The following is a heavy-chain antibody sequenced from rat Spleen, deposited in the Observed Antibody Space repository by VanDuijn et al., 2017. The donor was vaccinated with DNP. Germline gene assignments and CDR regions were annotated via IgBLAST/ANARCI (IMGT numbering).Heavy chain of an antibody. Sequence: EVQLVESGGGLVQPGRSLKLACVGSGFTFSDYNMAWVRQAPKKGLEWVATISYDGSDTSYRDSVKGRFTISRDNARNTLYLQMNSLRSEDMATYYCARWNSGHFDYWGQGVMVPVSS. J-gene: IGHJ2*01. CDR1: GFTFSDYN. CDR3: ARWNSGHFDY. CDR2: ISYDGSDT. D-gene: IGHD4-3*01. V-gene: IGHV5-7*01.